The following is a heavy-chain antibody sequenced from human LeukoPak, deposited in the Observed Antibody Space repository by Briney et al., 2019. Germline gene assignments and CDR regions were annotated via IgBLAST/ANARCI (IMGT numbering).Heavy chain of an antibody. Sequence: SETLSLTCTVSGGSISNTLYYWAWIRQPPGKGLESIGSIYYSRSTYYSPSLKSRVTISVDTSKNQFSLKLTSVTAADTAVYYCARRKGFGEGYFDSWGQGTLVTVSA. D-gene: IGHD3-10*01. J-gene: IGHJ4*02. CDR3: ARRKGFGEGYFDS. V-gene: IGHV4-39*01. CDR2: IYYSRST. CDR1: GGSISNTLYY.